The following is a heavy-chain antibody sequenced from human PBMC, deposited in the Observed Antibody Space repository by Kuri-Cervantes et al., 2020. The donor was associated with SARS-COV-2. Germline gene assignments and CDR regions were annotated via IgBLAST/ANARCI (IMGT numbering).Heavy chain of an antibody. V-gene: IGHV1-69*13. CDR1: GGTFSSYA. D-gene: IGHD6-19*01. CDR2: IIPIFGTA. Sequence: SVKVSCKASGGTFSSYAISWVRQAPGQGLEWMGGIIPIFGTANYAQKFQGRVTITADESTSTAYMELSSLRSDDTAVYYCARAYLPQWLVQGYYYYMDVWGKGTTVTVSS. J-gene: IGHJ6*03. CDR3: ARAYLPQWLVQGYYYYMDV.